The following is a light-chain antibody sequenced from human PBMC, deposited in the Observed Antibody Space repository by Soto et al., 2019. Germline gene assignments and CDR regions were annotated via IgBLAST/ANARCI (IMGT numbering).Light chain of an antibody. CDR3: QQYGRPPYT. CDR2: GAS. CDR1: QSVSSSY. J-gene: IGKJ2*01. Sequence: EIVLTQSPGTLSLSPGERATLSCRASQSVSSSYLAWYQQKPGQAPRLLIYGASSRATGIPDRFSGSGSATDFTLTISRLDPDDFPVHYRQQYGRPPYTFGQGTKLEIK. V-gene: IGKV3-20*01.